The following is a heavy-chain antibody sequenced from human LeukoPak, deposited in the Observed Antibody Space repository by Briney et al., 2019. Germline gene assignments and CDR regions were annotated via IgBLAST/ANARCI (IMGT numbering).Heavy chain of an antibody. Sequence: GGSLTLSCAASGFTFSNYAMSWVRQAPGKGLEWVAVISYDGSNKYYADSVKGRFTISRDNSKNTLYLQMNSLRAEDTAVYYCARDGAWSSSSSGYYMDVWGKGTTVTVSS. D-gene: IGHD6-13*01. CDR3: ARDGAWSSSSSGYYMDV. CDR2: ISYDGSNK. J-gene: IGHJ6*03. V-gene: IGHV3-30*03. CDR1: GFTFSNYA.